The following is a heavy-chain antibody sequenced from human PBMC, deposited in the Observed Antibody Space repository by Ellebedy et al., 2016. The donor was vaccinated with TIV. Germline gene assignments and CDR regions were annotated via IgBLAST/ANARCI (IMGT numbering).Heavy chain of an antibody. J-gene: IGHJ5*02. CDR3: ARDTIWELGEYNWFDP. CDR2: ISSSSSYI. V-gene: IGHV3-21*01. Sequence: GGSLRLSCAASGFTFSSYWMHWVRQAPGKGLEWVSSISSSSSYIYYADSVKGRFTISRDNAKNSLYLQMNSLRAEDTAVYYCARDTIWELGEYNWFDPWGQGTLVTVSS. D-gene: IGHD1-26*01. CDR1: GFTFSSYW.